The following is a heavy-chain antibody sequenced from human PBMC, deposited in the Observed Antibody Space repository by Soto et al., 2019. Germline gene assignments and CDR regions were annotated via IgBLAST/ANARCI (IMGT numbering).Heavy chain of an antibody. Sequence: GGSLRLSCAASGFTFSSYAMHWVRQAPGKGLEWVAVISYDGSNKYYADSVKGRFTISRDNSKNTLYLQMNSLRAEDTAVYYCARAATAMVGNAFDIWGQGTMVTVSS. V-gene: IGHV3-30-3*01. CDR2: ISYDGSNK. CDR3: ARAATAMVGNAFDI. CDR1: GFTFSSYA. J-gene: IGHJ3*02. D-gene: IGHD5-18*01.